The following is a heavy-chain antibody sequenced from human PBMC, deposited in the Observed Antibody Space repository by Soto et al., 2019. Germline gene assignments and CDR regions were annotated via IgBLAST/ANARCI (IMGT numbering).Heavy chain of an antibody. Sequence: QVQLVESGGGMVQPGRSLRLSCAASGFTFSSYGMHWVRQAPGKGLEWVAVISYDGSNKYYADSVKGRFTISRDNSKNTLYLQMNSLRAEDTAVYYCGGGRNFDYWGQGTLVTVSS. CDR3: GGGRNFDY. V-gene: IGHV3-30*03. J-gene: IGHJ4*02. D-gene: IGHD3-16*01. CDR1: GFTFSSYG. CDR2: ISYDGSNK.